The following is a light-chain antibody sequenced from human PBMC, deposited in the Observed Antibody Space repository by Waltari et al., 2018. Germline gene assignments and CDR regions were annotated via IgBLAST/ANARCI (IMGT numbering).Light chain of an antibody. CDR1: ESVSGSD. V-gene: IGKV3-20*01. J-gene: IGKJ2*02. Sequence: EIVLTQSPGTLSLSPGERATLSCRASESVSGSDLAWYQQKPGQAPRLLIHGVSSRATGIPDRFNGSGSGTDFSLTISRLEPEDFAVYYCQQYGTTPCTFGQGTKLEI. CDR2: GVS. CDR3: QQYGTTPCT.